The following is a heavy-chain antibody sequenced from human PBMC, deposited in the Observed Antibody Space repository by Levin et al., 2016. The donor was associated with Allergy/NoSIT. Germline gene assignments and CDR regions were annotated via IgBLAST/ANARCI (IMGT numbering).Heavy chain of an antibody. J-gene: IGHJ6*02. CDR1: GYSFTSYW. V-gene: IGHV5-10-1*01. CDR2: IDPSDSYT. Sequence: GESLKISCKGSGYSFTSYWISWVRQMPGKGLEWMGRIDPSDSYTNYSPSFQGHVTISADKSISTAYLQWSSLKASDTAMYYCARSDSPRPQTYYYYYGMDVWGQGTTVTVSS. D-gene: IGHD6-6*01. CDR3: ARSDSPRPQTYYYYYGMDV.